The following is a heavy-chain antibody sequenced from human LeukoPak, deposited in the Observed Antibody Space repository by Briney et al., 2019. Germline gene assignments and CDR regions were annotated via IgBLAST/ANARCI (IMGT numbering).Heavy chain of an antibody. CDR1: GGSFSGYY. V-gene: IGHV4-34*01. D-gene: IGHD2-15*01. Sequence: SETLSLTCAVYGGSFSGYYWSWIRQPPGKGLEWIGEINHSGSTNYNPSLKSRATISVDTSKNQFSLKLSSVTAADTAVYYCARGPVAYYYYYGMDVWGQGTTVTVSS. CDR2: INHSGST. CDR3: ARGPVAYYYYYGMDV. J-gene: IGHJ6*02.